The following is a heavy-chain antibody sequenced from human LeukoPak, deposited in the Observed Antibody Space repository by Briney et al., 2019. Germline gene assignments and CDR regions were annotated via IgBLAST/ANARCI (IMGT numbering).Heavy chain of an antibody. D-gene: IGHD1-26*01. Sequence: SGGSLRLSCAASGFTFSSYNMNWVRQAPGKGLEWVSSITSGSSYIYYADSVKGRFTISRDNAKNSLYLQMNSLRAEDTAVYYCAKDTSGSYYYFDYWGQGTLVTVSS. V-gene: IGHV3-21*01. J-gene: IGHJ4*02. CDR2: ITSGSSYI. CDR1: GFTFSSYN. CDR3: AKDTSGSYYYFDY.